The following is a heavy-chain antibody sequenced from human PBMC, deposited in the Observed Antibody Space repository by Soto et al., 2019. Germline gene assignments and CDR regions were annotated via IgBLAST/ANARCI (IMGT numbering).Heavy chain of an antibody. CDR1: GGSISRSSYY. CDR3: ASMVGWLYSGNDRYYFDY. D-gene: IGHD5-12*01. V-gene: IGHV4-39*01. CDR2: IYHSGST. Sequence: QQQLQESGPGLVTPSETLPLTCTVSGGSISRSSYYWGWIRQPPGRGLEWIGTIYHSGSTFYNPSLKSRVTLSVDTSKYQIPLRLSFVTSPDPAVYYCASMVGWLYSGNDRYYFDYWGQGTLVTVSS. J-gene: IGHJ4*02.